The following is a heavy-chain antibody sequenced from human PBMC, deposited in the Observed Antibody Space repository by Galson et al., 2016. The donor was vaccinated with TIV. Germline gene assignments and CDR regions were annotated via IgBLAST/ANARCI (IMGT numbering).Heavy chain of an antibody. V-gene: IGHV1-18*01. J-gene: IGHJ4*02. CDR1: GYTFNKYG. D-gene: IGHD1-26*01. Sequence: SVKVSCKASGYTFNKYGVTWVRQAPGQGLEWMGWISAYSGDTNYAQKFQGRVTMTTDTYTSTAYMDLRSLRSDDTAVYYCATYIVGAGGRGDWGQGTLVTVSS. CDR3: ATYIVGAGGRGD. CDR2: ISAYSGDT.